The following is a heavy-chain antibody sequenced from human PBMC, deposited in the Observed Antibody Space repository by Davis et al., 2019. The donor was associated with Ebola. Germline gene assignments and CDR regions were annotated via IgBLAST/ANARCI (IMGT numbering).Heavy chain of an antibody. J-gene: IGHJ5*02. CDR3: ARGEGGYSYGPYYDSSEDWFDP. Sequence: GESLKISCAASGFTFSSYGMHWVRQAPGKGLEWVAVIWYDGSNKYYADSVKGRFTISRDNSKNTLYLQMNSLRAEDTAVYYCARGEGGYSYGPYYDSSEDWFDPWGQGTLVTVSS. CDR1: GFTFSSYG. D-gene: IGHD3-22*01. V-gene: IGHV3-30*19. CDR2: IWYDGSNK.